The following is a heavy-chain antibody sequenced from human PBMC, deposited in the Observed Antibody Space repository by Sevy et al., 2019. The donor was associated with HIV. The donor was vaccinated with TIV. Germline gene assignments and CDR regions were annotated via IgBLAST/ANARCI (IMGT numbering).Heavy chain of an antibody. J-gene: IGHJ3*02. D-gene: IGHD6-13*01. CDR3: AKDRIAAAELDAFDI. CDR2: FSGSGGST. V-gene: IGHV3-23*01. Sequence: GGSLRLSCAASGFTFSSYAMSWVRQVPGKGLEWVSAFSGSGGSTYSADSVKGRFTISRDNSKNTPYLQMNSRRAEDTAVNYCAKDRIAAAELDAFDIWGQGTMVTVSS. CDR1: GFTFSSYA.